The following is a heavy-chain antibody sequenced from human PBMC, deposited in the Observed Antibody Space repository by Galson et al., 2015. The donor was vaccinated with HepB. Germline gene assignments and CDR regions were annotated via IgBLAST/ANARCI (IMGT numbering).Heavy chain of an antibody. V-gene: IGHV3-33*01. Sequence: SLRLSCAASGFTFSNFGMHWVRQAPGKGLEWVAVIWHDGSNIQYGESVKGRFTISRDNSKSALNLQVESLRVEDTAVYYCARGELLTGVGAFDIWGRGTMVIVSS. J-gene: IGHJ3*02. CDR1: GFTFSNFG. D-gene: IGHD3-10*01. CDR3: ARGELLTGVGAFDI. CDR2: IWHDGSNI.